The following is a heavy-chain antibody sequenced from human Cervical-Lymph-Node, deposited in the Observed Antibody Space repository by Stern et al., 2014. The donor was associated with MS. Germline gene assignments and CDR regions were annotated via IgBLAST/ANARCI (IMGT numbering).Heavy chain of an antibody. J-gene: IGHJ6*02. Sequence: VQLVESGGGLVQPGGSLRLPCAASGIIFGDYVMHWVRQAPGKGLEWVAGISWNSGDIAYTDSVKGRFTISRDNAKNSLYLHMNSLRAEDTALYYCAKDLGEVFYYGMDVWGQGTTVTVSS. V-gene: IGHV3-9*01. CDR3: AKDLGEVFYYGMDV. D-gene: IGHD2-21*01. CDR1: GIIFGDYV. CDR2: ISWNSGDI.